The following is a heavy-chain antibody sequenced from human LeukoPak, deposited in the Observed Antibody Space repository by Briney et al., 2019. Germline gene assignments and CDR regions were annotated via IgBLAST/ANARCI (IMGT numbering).Heavy chain of an antibody. Sequence: ASVKVSCKASGYTFTGYYVHWVRQAPGQGLEWMGWINPNSGGTNYEQKFQGRVTMTRDTSISTVYMELSRLRSDDTAVYYCARDRGQVIVLAGVDYSGRGTLVTVSS. J-gene: IGHJ4*02. D-gene: IGHD2-2*01. V-gene: IGHV1-2*02. CDR1: GYTFTGYY. CDR2: INPNSGGT. CDR3: ARDRGQVIVLAGVDY.